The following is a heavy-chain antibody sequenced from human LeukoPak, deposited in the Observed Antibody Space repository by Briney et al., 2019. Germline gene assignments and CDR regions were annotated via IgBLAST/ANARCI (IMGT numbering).Heavy chain of an antibody. J-gene: IGHJ4*02. CDR2: ISSSSSPI. V-gene: IGHV3-48*02. D-gene: IGHD1-26*01. CDR3: ARDGRLPFDF. CDR1: GFAFSSYA. Sequence: PGGSLRLSCAASGFAFSSYAMNWVRQAPGKGLEWVSYISSSSSPIYYADSVKGRFTISRDNAKNSLYLQTNSLRDEDTAVYYCARDGRLPFDFWGQGTLVTVSS.